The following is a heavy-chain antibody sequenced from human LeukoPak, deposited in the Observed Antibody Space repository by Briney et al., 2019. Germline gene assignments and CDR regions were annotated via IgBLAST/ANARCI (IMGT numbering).Heavy chain of an antibody. CDR2: IYYSGSP. Sequence: PSETLSLTCTVSGVSISAYYWSWIRQPPGKGLEWIGFIYYSGSPDYNPSLKSRVTISVDTSNNQVSLNLSSVTAADTAMYYCARASGGDGSGSLWGQGTLVTVSS. D-gene: IGHD3-10*01. CDR3: ARASGGDGSGSL. V-gene: IGHV4-59*01. J-gene: IGHJ4*02. CDR1: GVSISAYY.